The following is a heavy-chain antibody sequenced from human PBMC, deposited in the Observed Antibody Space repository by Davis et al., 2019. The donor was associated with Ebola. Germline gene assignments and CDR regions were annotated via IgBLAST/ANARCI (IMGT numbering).Heavy chain of an antibody. V-gene: IGHV3-23*01. CDR2: ISVNGDVT. J-gene: IGHJ4*02. CDR3: AREGTIRGVNFDC. Sequence: GESLKISCAASGFTFSTYAMTWVRQAPGKGLEWVSVISVNGDVTYHADSVKGRFTISRDNSMNTMYLQMNSLRAEDTAVYYCAREGTIRGVNFDCWGQGTLVTVSS. CDR1: GFTFSTYA. D-gene: IGHD3-10*01.